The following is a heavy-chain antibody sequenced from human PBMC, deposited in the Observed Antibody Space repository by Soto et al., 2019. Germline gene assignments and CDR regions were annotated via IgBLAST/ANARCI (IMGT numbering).Heavy chain of an antibody. D-gene: IGHD6-25*01. J-gene: IGHJ6*02. CDR3: AKDRGYHVVRGADFYYYGMDV. Sequence: PGGALRLSWTASGCTFSSYAMSWGRQAPGKGLEWVSAISGSGGSTYYADSVKGRFTISRDNSKNTLYLQMNSLRAEDTAVYYCAKDRGYHVVRGADFYYYGMDVWGQGTTVTVSS. V-gene: IGHV3-23*01. CDR2: ISGSGGST. CDR1: GCTFSSYA.